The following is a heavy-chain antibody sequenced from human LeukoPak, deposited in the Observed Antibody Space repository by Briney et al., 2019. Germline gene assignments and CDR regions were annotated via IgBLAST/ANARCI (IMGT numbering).Heavy chain of an antibody. V-gene: IGHV3-23*01. D-gene: IGHD3-3*01. J-gene: IGHJ4*02. CDR2: IGGSGGST. Sequence: PGGSLRLSXAASGITFSNYAMTWVRQAPGKGLEWVSGIGGSGGSTYYADSVKGRFTISRDNSKNTLYLQMNSLRAEDTAVYYCAKTMGSIFSPFDDWGQGTLVTVSS. CDR3: AKTMGSIFSPFDD. CDR1: GITFSNYA.